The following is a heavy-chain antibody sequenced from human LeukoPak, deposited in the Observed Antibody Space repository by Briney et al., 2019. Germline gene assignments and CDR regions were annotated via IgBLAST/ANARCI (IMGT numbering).Heavy chain of an antibody. Sequence: SETLSLTCTVSGGPLSSSSYYWGWIRQPPGKGLEWIGSIYYSGSTYYNPSLKSRVTISVDTSKNHFSLKLSSVTAADTAVYYCAREYWSGSYFHSWGQGTLVTVSS. CDR1: GGPLSSSSYY. D-gene: IGHD3-3*01. CDR2: IYYSGST. J-gene: IGHJ4*02. CDR3: AREYWSGSYFHS. V-gene: IGHV4-39*02.